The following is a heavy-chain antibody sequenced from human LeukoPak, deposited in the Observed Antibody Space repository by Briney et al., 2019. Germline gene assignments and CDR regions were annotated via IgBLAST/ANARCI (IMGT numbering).Heavy chain of an antibody. V-gene: IGHV1-69*01. D-gene: IGHD3-22*01. CDR1: GGTFSSYA. CDR3: ARGGPMMKTN. J-gene: IGHJ4*02. Sequence: SVKVSCKASGGTFSSYAISWVRQAPGQGLEWMGGIIPIFGTANYAQKFQGRVTITADESTSTAYMELSSLTSGDTAVYYCARGGPMMKTNWGQETLVTVSS. CDR2: IIPIFGTA.